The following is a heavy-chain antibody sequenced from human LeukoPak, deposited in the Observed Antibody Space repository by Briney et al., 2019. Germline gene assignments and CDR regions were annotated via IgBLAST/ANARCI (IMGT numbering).Heavy chain of an antibody. V-gene: IGHV4-30-4*08. Sequence: PSQTLSLTCTVSGGSISSGDYYWSWIRQPPGKGLEWIGYIYYSGSTYYNPSLKSRVTISVDTSKNQFSLKLSSVTAADTAVYYCARETREYSSSIDYWGQGTLVTVSS. CDR3: ARETREYSSSIDY. CDR1: GGSISSGDYY. D-gene: IGHD6-6*01. CDR2: IYYSGST. J-gene: IGHJ4*02.